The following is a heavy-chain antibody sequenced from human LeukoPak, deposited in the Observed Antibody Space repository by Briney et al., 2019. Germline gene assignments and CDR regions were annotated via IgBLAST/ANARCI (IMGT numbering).Heavy chain of an antibody. CDR3: ARGYDFWSGYVDY. CDR2: ISTDGSST. J-gene: IGHJ4*02. V-gene: IGHV3-74*03. CDR1: GFTFSNYW. D-gene: IGHD3-3*01. Sequence: TGGSLRLSCAASGFTFSNYWMHWVRQAPGKGLVWVSRISTDGSSTTYADSVKGRFTISRDNAKNTLYLQMNSLRAEDTAVYYCARGYDFWSGYVDYWGQGTLVTVSS.